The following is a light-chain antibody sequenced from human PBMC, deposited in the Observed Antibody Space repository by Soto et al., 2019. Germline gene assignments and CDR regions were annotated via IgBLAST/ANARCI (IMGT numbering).Light chain of an antibody. Sequence: EIVLTQSPGTLSLSPGESATLSCRASQTISSSYLAWYQHQPGQAPRLLIYGASSRATGIPDRFSGSGSGTDFTLTIRRLEPEDFAVYFCQHYDSPPPGTFGQGTKLEIK. V-gene: IGKV3-20*01. J-gene: IGKJ2*02. CDR1: QTISSSY. CDR2: GAS. CDR3: QHYDSPPPGT.